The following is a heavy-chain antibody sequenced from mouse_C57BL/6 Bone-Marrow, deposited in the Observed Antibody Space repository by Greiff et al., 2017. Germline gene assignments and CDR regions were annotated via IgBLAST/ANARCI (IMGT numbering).Heavy chain of an antibody. CDR3: ARSGYYSNPYDLDY. J-gene: IGHJ4*01. CDR2: IDPSDSET. Sequence: QVQLQQPGAELVRPGSSVKLSCKASGYTFTSYWMHWVKQRPIQGLEWIGNIDPSDSETHYNQKFKDKATLTVDKSSSTAYMQLSSLTSEDSAVYYCARSGYYSNPYDLDYWGQGTSVTVSS. V-gene: IGHV1-52*01. CDR1: GYTFTSYW. D-gene: IGHD2-5*01.